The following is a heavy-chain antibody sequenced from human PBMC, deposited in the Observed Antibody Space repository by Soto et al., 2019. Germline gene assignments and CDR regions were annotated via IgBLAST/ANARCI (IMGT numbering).Heavy chain of an antibody. V-gene: IGHV3-74*01. D-gene: IGHD2-8*02. Sequence: EVQLVESGGGLVQPGGSLRLSCVASGFTFSECWMHWVRQAPGKGLVWVSRISSDGTSTNYADSVEGRFTISRDNARNILYLQVNSLRAEDSAVYYCARDYWAQVDHWGQGTLVTVSS. J-gene: IGHJ4*02. CDR2: ISSDGTST. CDR3: ARDYWAQVDH. CDR1: GFTFSECW.